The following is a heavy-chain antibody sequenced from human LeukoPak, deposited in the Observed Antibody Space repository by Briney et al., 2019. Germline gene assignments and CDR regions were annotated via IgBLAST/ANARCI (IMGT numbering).Heavy chain of an antibody. V-gene: IGHV3-9*01. Sequence: GGSLRLSCAASGFTFYDYAMHWVRQAPGKGLEWVSGISWNSGSTGYADSVKGRFTISRDNAKNSLYLQMNSLRAEDTALYYCARTKWLVEGYFQHWGHGTLVTASS. J-gene: IGHJ1*01. CDR2: ISWNSGST. CDR1: GFTFYDYA. D-gene: IGHD6-19*01. CDR3: ARTKWLVEGYFQH.